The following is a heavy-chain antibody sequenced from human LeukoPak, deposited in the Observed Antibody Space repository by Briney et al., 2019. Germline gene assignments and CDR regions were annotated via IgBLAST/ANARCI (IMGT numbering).Heavy chain of an antibody. CDR2: IASDGSST. D-gene: IGHD6-6*01. J-gene: IGHJ4*02. Sequence: QPGGSLRLSCAASGFTFSSYWTNWVRQAPGKGLVWVSRIASDGSSTTYADSVKGRFTISRDNSKNTLYLQMNSLRAEDTAVYYCAKGRIAARPGDYWGQGTLVTVSS. CDR1: GFTFSSYW. CDR3: AKGRIAARPGDY. V-gene: IGHV3-74*01.